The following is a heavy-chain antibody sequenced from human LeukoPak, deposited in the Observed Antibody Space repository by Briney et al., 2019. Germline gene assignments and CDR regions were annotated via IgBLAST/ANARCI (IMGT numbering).Heavy chain of an antibody. V-gene: IGHV3-66*01. J-gene: IGHJ4*02. Sequence: GGSLRLSCTASGFIVTNNYITWVRQAPGKGLEWVSLVYSGGSTYYADSVKGRFTISRDNSKNMVYLQMNSLRAEDTAMYYCARDPPAVLIDTYGWGQGTLVTVSS. CDR1: GFIVTNNY. CDR3: ARDPPAVLIDTYG. D-gene: IGHD2-8*01. CDR2: VYSGGST.